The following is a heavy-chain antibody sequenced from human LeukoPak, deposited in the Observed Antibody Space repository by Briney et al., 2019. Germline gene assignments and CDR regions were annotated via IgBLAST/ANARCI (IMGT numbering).Heavy chain of an antibody. J-gene: IGHJ4*02. V-gene: IGHV4-30-2*06. CDR2: IYHNGAT. CDR1: GGSISSGRFP. Sequence: PSQTLSLTCEVSGGSISSGRFPWSWIRQSPGKGLEWIGYIYHNGATYDNPSLKSRVTLSIDRSKSHFSLTLSSVTAADTAVYYCARLQGRGDNYLDFWGQGALVTVSS. CDR3: ARLQGRGDNYLDF. D-gene: IGHD7-27*01.